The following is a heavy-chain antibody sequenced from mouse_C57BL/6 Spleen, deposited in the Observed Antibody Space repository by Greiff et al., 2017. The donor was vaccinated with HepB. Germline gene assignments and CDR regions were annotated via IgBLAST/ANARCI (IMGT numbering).Heavy chain of an antibody. CDR1: GYSITSGYY. V-gene: IGHV3-6*01. D-gene: IGHD1-1*01. J-gene: IGHJ1*03. CDR2: ISYDGSN. Sequence: ESGPGLVKPSQSLSLTCSVTGYSITSGYYWNWIRQFPGNKLEWMGYISYDGSNNYNPSLKNRISITRDTSKNQFFLKLNSVTTEDTATYYCARGGSSSYWYFDVWGTGTTVTVSS. CDR3: ARGGSSSYWYFDV.